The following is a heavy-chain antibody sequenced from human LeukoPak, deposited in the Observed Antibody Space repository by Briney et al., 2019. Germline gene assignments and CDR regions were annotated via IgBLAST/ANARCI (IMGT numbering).Heavy chain of an antibody. Sequence: ASVKVSCKASGYTFTGYYMHWVRQAPGQGLEWMGWINPNSGGTNYAQKFQGRVTMTRDTSISTAYMELSRLRSDDTAVYYCARVPQMVYAILGAFDIWGQGTMVTVSS. CDR3: ARVPQMVYAILGAFDI. CDR2: INPNSGGT. D-gene: IGHD2-8*01. J-gene: IGHJ3*02. V-gene: IGHV1-2*02. CDR1: GYTFTGYY.